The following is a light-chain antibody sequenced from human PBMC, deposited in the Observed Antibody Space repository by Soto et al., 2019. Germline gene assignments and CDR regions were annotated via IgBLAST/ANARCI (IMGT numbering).Light chain of an antibody. V-gene: IGLV2-14*01. CDR1: SSDIGSYNY. CDR3: RSHPPYSTGI. J-gene: IGLJ1*01. CDR2: EVS. Sequence: ALTQPASVSGSPGQSIAISCTGTSSDIGSYNYVSWYQQHPGKAPKLIIHEVSNRPSGISDHFSGSKSGNTASLTISGLQADDEAVYYWRSHPPYSTGIFGIGTKVTVL.